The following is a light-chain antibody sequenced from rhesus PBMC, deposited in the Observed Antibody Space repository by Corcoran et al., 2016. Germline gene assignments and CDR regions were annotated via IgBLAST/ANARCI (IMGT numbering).Light chain of an antibody. Sequence: DLQMTQSPSSLSASLGDRVNITCRASQGISILLDWYHQKPGKAPKLQIYKASTLQSGVPSRFVRSGSGTEFTLTISSLQPEDFATYYCQQHDSAPRTFGQGTKVEIK. CDR3: QQHDSAPRT. CDR1: QGISIL. CDR2: KAS. J-gene: IGKJ1*01. V-gene: IGKV1-21*01.